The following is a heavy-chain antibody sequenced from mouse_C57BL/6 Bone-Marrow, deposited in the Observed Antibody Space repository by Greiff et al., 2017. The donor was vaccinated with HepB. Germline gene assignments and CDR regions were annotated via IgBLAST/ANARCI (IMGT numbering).Heavy chain of an antibody. D-gene: IGHD2-4*01. CDR3: ARHYDPAWFAY. CDR2: ISSGSSTI. J-gene: IGHJ3*01. CDR1: GFTFSDYV. V-gene: IGHV5-17*01. Sequence: EVHLVESGGGLVKPGGSLKLSCAASGFTFSDYVMHWVRQAPEKGLEWVAYISSGSSTIYYADTVKGRFTISRDNAKNTLFLQMTSLRSEDTAMYYCARHYDPAWFAYWGQGTLVTVSA.